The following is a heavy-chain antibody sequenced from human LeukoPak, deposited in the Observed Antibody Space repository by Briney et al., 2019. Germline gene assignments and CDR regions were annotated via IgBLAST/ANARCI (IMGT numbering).Heavy chain of an antibody. D-gene: IGHD3-16*01. Sequence: EESLKISCKGSGYTFTSYWIGWVRQMPGKGLEWMGIIFPGDSDTRYSPSFRGQVTISADKSISTAYLQWSSLKASDTAIYYCARHWAADAFDIWGQGTMVTVSS. J-gene: IGHJ3*02. CDR1: GYTFTSYW. CDR2: IFPGDSDT. V-gene: IGHV5-51*01. CDR3: ARHWAADAFDI.